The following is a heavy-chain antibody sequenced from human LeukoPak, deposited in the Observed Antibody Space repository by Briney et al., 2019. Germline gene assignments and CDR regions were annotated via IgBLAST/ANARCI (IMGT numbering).Heavy chain of an antibody. CDR3: AKPQSTPVLNRFDY. Sequence: GGSLRLSCAASGFTVSSSPINWVRQAPGRGLEWVSVIYSGGNTFYADSVKGRFTISRHNSENTLYLQMNSLSADDTAVYYCAKPQSTPVLNRFDYWGQGTLVTVSS. CDR1: GFTVSSSP. V-gene: IGHV3-53*04. J-gene: IGHJ4*02. D-gene: IGHD4-23*01. CDR2: IYSGGNT.